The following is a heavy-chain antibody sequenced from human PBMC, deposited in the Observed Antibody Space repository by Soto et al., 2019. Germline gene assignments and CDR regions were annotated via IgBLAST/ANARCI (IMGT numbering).Heavy chain of an antibody. V-gene: IGHV3-74*01. J-gene: IGHJ3*02. D-gene: IGHD7-27*01. CDR3: GRERWGLLDI. CDR1: GFTFSDYW. CDR2: INADGSIA. Sequence: EVQLVESGGGLVQPGGSLRLSRAASGFTFSDYWMAWARQAPGKGLFWVSRINADGSIAHYAESVKGRLTISRDNAKNTLWLQLNSLRDDDTAVYYCGRERWGLLDIWGQGAMVTVSS.